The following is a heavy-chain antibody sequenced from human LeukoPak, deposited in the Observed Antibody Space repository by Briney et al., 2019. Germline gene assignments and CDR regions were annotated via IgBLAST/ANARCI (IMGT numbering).Heavy chain of an antibody. Sequence: GGSLRLSCAVSGFTVNSKYMNWVRQAPGKGLEWVSILYSSGTTYYADSVKGRFTISRDNSKNTLYLQMNSVRAEDTAVYYCAANYDFSSGYPPDWGQGTLVTVSS. CDR1: GFTVNSKY. J-gene: IGHJ4*02. V-gene: IGHV3-66*02. CDR3: AANYDFSSGYPPD. D-gene: IGHD3-3*01. CDR2: LYSSGTT.